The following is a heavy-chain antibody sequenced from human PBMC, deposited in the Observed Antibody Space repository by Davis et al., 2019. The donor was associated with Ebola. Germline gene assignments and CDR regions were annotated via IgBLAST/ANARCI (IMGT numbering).Heavy chain of an antibody. Sequence: ASVKVSCKASGYTFTGYYIHWVRQAPGQGLEWMGWISPYNGNTNYAQKLQGRVAMTTDTFTSTAYMELRSLTSDDSAVYYCARRGDGYNWGDYWGQGALVTVSS. J-gene: IGHJ4*02. CDR1: GYTFTGYY. D-gene: IGHD5-24*01. CDR2: ISPYNGNT. CDR3: ARRGDGYNWGDY. V-gene: IGHV1-18*04.